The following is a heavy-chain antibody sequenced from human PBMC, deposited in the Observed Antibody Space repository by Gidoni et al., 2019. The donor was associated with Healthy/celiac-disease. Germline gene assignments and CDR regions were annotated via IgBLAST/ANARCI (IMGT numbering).Heavy chain of an antibody. V-gene: IGHV3-33*01. J-gene: IGHJ4*02. CDR2: IWYDGSNK. CDR3: AREVAAAGTSLDY. Sequence: QVQLVESGGGVVQPGRSLRLSCAASGFTFSSYGMHWVRQAPGKGLEWVAVIWYDGSNKYYADSVKGRFTISRDNSKNTLYLQMNSLRAEDTAVYYCAREVAAAGTSLDYWGQGTLVTVSS. D-gene: IGHD6-13*01. CDR1: GFTFSSYG.